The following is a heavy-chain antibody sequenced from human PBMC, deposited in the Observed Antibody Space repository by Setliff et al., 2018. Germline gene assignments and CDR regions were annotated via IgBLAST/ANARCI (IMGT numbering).Heavy chain of an antibody. V-gene: IGHV1-18*01. CDR2: ISSYNDVT. CDR3: AISSLSICSGGSCPNAFDI. Sequence: ASVKVSCKASGHIFSSYGISWMRQAPGQGLEWMGWISSYNDVTNYEQRFQGRVTMTTDTSASAAYMELRGLRPDDTAIYYCAISSLSICSGGSCPNAFDIWGQGTLVTVSS. D-gene: IGHD2-15*01. CDR1: GHIFSSYG. J-gene: IGHJ3*02.